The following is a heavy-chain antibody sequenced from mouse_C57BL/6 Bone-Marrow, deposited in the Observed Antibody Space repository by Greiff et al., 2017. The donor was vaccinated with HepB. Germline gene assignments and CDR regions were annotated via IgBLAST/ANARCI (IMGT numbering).Heavy chain of an antibody. CDR2: ISDGDSYT. CDR3: AGDGSRLDY. Sequence: EVQGVESGGGLVKPGASLKLSCAASGFTFSSYAMAWVGQTPEKGLEWVATISDGDSYTYYPANVKGRFTISTDNAKNNLYLQMSHLTSEDTAMYYCAGDGSRLDYWGQGTTLTVSS. V-gene: IGHV5-4*01. CDR1: GFTFSSYA. J-gene: IGHJ2*01.